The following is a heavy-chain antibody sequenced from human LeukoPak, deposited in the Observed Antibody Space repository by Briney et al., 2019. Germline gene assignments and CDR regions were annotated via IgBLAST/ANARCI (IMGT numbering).Heavy chain of an antibody. V-gene: IGHV4-59*12. J-gene: IGHJ6*02. D-gene: IGHD6-13*01. Sequence: TSETLSLTCAVSGGSINTYYWSWIRQPPGKGLEWIGNIFYSGSTNYNPSLKSRATISVDKSKNQFSLKLTSVTAADTAVYYCATLGSSPTYFYVGMDVWGQGTAVTVSS. CDR1: GGSINTYY. CDR2: IFYSGST. CDR3: ATLGSSPTYFYVGMDV.